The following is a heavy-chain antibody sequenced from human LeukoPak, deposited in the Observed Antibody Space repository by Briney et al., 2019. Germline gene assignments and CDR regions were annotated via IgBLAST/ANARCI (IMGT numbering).Heavy chain of an antibody. J-gene: IGHJ3*02. CDR1: GFSFSSFA. D-gene: IGHD3-22*01. V-gene: IGHV3-23*01. CDR2: ISTSGGST. Sequence: PGGSLRLSCAAAGFSFSSFAMSWVRQAQGKGLEWVSGISTSGGSTYYADSVKGRFTISRDNSKNTLYVQMSSPRAEDTAEYYCAKSRGAINDVFDIWGQGTMVTVSA. CDR3: AKSRGAINDVFDI.